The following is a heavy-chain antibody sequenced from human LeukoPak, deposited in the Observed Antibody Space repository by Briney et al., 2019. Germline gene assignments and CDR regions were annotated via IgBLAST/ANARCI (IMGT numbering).Heavy chain of an antibody. D-gene: IGHD1-26*01. CDR3: ARVRRSGSYYFDY. V-gene: IGHV3-13*01. Sequence: GGSLRLSCAACGFTFSSYDVHWVRQATGKGLEWVSIIGTAGDRYCPGSVKGRFTISRDNAKNTLYLQMNSLRAEDTAVYYCARVRRSGSYYFDYWGQGTLVTVSS. CDR2: IGTAGDR. CDR1: GFTFSSYD. J-gene: IGHJ4*02.